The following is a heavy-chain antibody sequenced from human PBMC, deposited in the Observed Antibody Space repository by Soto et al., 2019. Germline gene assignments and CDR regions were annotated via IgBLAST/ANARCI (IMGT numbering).Heavy chain of an antibody. D-gene: IGHD3-22*01. CDR2: IIPIFGTA. V-gene: IGHV1-69*12. J-gene: IGHJ3*01. CDR1: GGTFSSYA. CDR3: ARDRAGLDYYDSSGSPV. Sequence: QVQLVQSGAEVKKPGSSVKVSCKASGGTFSSYAISWVRQAPGQGLEWMGGIIPIFGTANYAQKFQGRVTIAADESTSRAYMELSSLRSEDTAVYYCARDRAGLDYYDSSGSPVWGQGTMVTVSS.